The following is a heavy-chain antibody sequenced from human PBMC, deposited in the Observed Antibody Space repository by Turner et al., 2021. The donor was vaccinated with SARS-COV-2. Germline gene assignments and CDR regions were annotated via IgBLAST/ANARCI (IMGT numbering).Heavy chain of an antibody. D-gene: IGHD3-22*01. V-gene: IGHV1-2*02. CDR3: ARLAPDSSGYLYVGAFDV. CDR2: LKPGNGDT. J-gene: IGHJ3*01. Sequence: QVHLFHSAPDVQNPGASVLFSCQSSGYSFSGYNIHLVRQAPGQGLEWMGWLKPGNGDTDSAQKFQGRLTMTRDTSIRTAYMDLTRRKSDDTAIYYCARLAPDSSGYLYVGAFDVWGQGKRVTVFS. CDR1: GYSFSGYN.